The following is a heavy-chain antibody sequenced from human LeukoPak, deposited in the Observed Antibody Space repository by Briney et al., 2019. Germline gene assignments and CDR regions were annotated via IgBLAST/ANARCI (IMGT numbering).Heavy chain of an antibody. CDR2: INPNSGGT. CDR1: GYTFTCYY. D-gene: IGHD6-13*01. CDR3: ARDSGSYSSSWSTKNWFNP. V-gene: IGHV1-2*02. J-gene: IGHJ5*02. Sequence: ASVKVSSKAPGYTFTCYYFHWVRQAPGQGLEWMGWINPNSGGTNYAQKFQGRVTMTRDTSISTAYMELSRLRSDDTAVYYCARDSGSYSSSWSTKNWFNPWGQGTLVTVSS.